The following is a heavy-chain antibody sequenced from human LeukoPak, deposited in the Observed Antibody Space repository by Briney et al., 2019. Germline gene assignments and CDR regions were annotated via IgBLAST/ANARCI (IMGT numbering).Heavy chain of an antibody. CDR3: ARAYYYESTGYYPGGDY. Sequence: ASVKVSCKASGYTFSNYFIYWVRQAPGQGLEWMGIINPSGGSTSYAQKFKGRVAMTRDTSTSTVYMELSSLRSEDTAIYYCARAYYYESTGYYPGGDYWGQGTLVTVSS. J-gene: IGHJ4*02. D-gene: IGHD3-22*01. CDR2: INPSGGST. CDR1: GYTFSNYF. V-gene: IGHV1-46*01.